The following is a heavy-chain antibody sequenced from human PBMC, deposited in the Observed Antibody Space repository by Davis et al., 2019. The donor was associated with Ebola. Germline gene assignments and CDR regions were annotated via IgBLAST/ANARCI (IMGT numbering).Heavy chain of an antibody. CDR2: ISAGNGNT. Sequence: AASVKVSCKASGYTFTSYGISWVRQAPGQRLEWMGWISAGNGNTKYSQKFQGRVTITRDTSASTAYMELSSLRSEDTAVYYCASSLWFGEFGYWGQGTLVTVSS. D-gene: IGHD3-10*01. J-gene: IGHJ4*02. V-gene: IGHV1-3*01. CDR3: ASSLWFGEFGY. CDR1: GYTFTSYG.